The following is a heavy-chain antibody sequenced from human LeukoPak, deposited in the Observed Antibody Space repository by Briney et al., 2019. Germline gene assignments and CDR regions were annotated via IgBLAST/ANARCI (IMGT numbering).Heavy chain of an antibody. CDR1: GLTFINYW. CDR2: IDGEGSKK. J-gene: IGHJ3*02. Sequence: PGGSLRLSCGASGLTFINYWEAWLRDAPGKAVEGGANIDGEGSKKYYVDSVKGRFNISRDNARNSLFLQMNSLRAEDTAVYYCATDKAFSPFVIWGHGTPVIVAS. CDR3: ATDKAFSPFVI. V-gene: IGHV3-7*03.